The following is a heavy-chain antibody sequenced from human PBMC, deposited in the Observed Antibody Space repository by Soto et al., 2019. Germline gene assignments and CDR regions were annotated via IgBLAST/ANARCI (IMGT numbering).Heavy chain of an antibody. D-gene: IGHD3-16*02. J-gene: IGHJ4*02. Sequence: QVRLQESGPGLVKPSGTLSLTCTVSGDSISNDNWWSWVRQPPGKGLEWIGEIYHSGSTNSNPSLKGQPTISVAKSKNPSSLTLSSVTAADPAVYYCARDGGAVWGTYRQRAPRFDYWGQGTLVTVSS. CDR3: ARDGGAVWGTYRQRAPRFDY. V-gene: IGHV4-4*02. CDR2: IYHSGST. CDR1: GDSISNDNW.